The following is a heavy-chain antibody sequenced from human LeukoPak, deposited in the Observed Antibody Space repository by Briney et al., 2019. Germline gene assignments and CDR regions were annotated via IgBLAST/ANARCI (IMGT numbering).Heavy chain of an antibody. Sequence: PSETLSLTCTVSGGSITSYYWSWIRQPAGKGLEWIGRVYSSGSTHYNPSLESRVTLSVDTSNNQFSLKLTSVTAADTAVYYCATGDHSFDNWGQGILVTVTP. J-gene: IGHJ4*02. CDR3: ATGDHSFDN. CDR2: VYSSGST. CDR1: GGSITSYY. V-gene: IGHV4-4*07. D-gene: IGHD7-27*01.